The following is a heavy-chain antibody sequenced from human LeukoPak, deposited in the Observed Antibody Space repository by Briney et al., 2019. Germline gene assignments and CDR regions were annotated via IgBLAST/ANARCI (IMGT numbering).Heavy chain of an antibody. CDR3: AKAALQADYGDWFDP. D-gene: IGHD4-17*01. J-gene: IGHJ5*02. V-gene: IGHV3-49*04. Sequence: GGSPRLSCTASGFTFGDYAMSWVRQAPGKGLEWVGFIRSKAYGGTTEYAASVKGRFTISRDDSKSIAYLQMNSLRAEDTAVYYCAKAALQADYGDWFDPWGQGTLVTVSS. CDR2: IRSKAYGGTT. CDR1: GFTFGDYA.